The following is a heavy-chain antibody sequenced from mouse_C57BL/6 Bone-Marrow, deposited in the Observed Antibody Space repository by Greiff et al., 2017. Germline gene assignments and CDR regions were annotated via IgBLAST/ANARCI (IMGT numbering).Heavy chain of an antibody. D-gene: IGHD2-2*01. J-gene: IGHJ3*01. V-gene: IGHV1-26*01. Sequence: EVQLQQSGPELVKPGASVKISCKASGYTFTDYYMNWVKQSHGKSLEWIGDINPNNGGTSYNQKFKGKATLTVDKSSSTAYMELRSLTSEDSAVYYCAIYGYSFAYWGQGTLVTVSA. CDR1: GYTFTDYY. CDR3: AIYGYSFAY. CDR2: INPNNGGT.